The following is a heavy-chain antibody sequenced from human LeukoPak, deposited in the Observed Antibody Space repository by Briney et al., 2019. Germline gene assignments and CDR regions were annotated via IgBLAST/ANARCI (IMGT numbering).Heavy chain of an antibody. CDR3: AKEPGYFSRTRYFDY. Sequence: PGGSLRLSCSASGFTFNAYGMGWVRQAPGKGLEWVSAISGSGGSTYYADSVKGRFTISRDNSKNTLYLQMNSLRAEDTAVYYCAKEPGYFSRTRYFDYWGQGTLVTVSS. CDR1: GFTFNAYG. D-gene: IGHD2-2*01. J-gene: IGHJ4*02. V-gene: IGHV3-23*01. CDR2: ISGSGGST.